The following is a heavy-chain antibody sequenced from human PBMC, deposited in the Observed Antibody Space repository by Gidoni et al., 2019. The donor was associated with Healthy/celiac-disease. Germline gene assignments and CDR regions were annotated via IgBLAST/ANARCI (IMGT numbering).Heavy chain of an antibody. CDR3: ARGGLYGDASY. CDR1: GGSFSGYY. V-gene: IGHV4-34*01. D-gene: IGHD4-17*01. CDR2: INHSGST. Sequence: QVQLQQWGAGLLKPSATLSLTCAVYGGSFSGYYWSWIRQPPGKGLEWIGEINHSGSTNYNPSLKSRVTISVDTSKNQFSLKLSSVTAADTAVYYCARGGLYGDASYWGQGTLVTVSS. J-gene: IGHJ4*02.